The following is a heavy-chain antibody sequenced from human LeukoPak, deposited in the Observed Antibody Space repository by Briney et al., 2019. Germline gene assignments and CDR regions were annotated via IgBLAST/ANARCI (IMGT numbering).Heavy chain of an antibody. CDR2: ISRDSRYI. V-gene: IGHV3-21*01. CDR1: GFTFSTYA. CDR3: ARGFTLWSGYYGDLDY. D-gene: IGHD3-3*01. Sequence: GGSLRLSCAASGFTFSTYAFNWVRQAPGKGLEWVSSISRDSRYIYYADSVKGRFTISRDNAKNSLYLQMNSLRAEDTAVYYCARGFTLWSGYYGDLDYWGQGTLVTVSS. J-gene: IGHJ4*02.